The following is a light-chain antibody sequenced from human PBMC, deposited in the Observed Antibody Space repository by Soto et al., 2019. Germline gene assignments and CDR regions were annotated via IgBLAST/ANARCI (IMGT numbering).Light chain of an antibody. V-gene: IGKV1-8*01. CDR3: QQYYSYPRK. CDR1: QGISSY. Sequence: AIRMTQSPSSFSASTGDRVTITCRASQGISSYLAWYQQKPGKAPKLLIYAASTLQSGVPSRFSGSGSGTDFTLTISCLQSDDFATYYCQQYYSYPRKFGQGTKVEIK. CDR2: AAS. J-gene: IGKJ1*01.